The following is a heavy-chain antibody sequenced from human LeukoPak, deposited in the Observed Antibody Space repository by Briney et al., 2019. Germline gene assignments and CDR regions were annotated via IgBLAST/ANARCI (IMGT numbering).Heavy chain of an antibody. J-gene: IGHJ6*03. CDR3: ARESIAARLFNPYYYYMDV. Sequence: SETLSLTCAVYGGSFSGYYWSWIRQPPGKGLEWIGYIYYSGSTNYNPSLKSRVTISVDTSKNQFSLKLSSVTAADTAVYYCARESIAARLFNPYYYYMDVWGKGTTVTVSS. V-gene: IGHV4-59*12. CDR2: IYYSGST. D-gene: IGHD6-6*01. CDR1: GGSFSGYY.